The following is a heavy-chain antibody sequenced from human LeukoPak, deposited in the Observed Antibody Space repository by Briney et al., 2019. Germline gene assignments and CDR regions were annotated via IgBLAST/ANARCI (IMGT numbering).Heavy chain of an antibody. Sequence: GGSLRLSCAASGFTFSGSAMHWVRQASGKGREWVGRIRGKANNYATAYAASVKGRFTISRDDSKNTAYLQMNSLKTEDTAVYYCARGIPSSGRYLRGYYFDYWGQGTLVAVSS. J-gene: IGHJ4*02. CDR1: GFTFSGSA. V-gene: IGHV3-73*01. D-gene: IGHD6-19*01. CDR3: ARGIPSSGRYLRGYYFDY. CDR2: IRGKANNYAT.